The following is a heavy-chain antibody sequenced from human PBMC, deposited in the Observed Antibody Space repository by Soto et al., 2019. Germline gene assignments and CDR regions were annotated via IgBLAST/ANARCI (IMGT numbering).Heavy chain of an antibody. Sequence: GGSLRLSCATSGFMFNYYAMYWVRQSPGQGLEWVAMISSDGNHQFYVDNVRGRFTVSRDNSKNTLNLQMNSLRPEDTAVYYCSRGTYYPQSSGLHADYWGPGTVVTVSS. V-gene: IGHV3-30*03. CDR3: SRGTYYPQSSGLHADY. D-gene: IGHD3-22*01. CDR1: GFMFNYYA. CDR2: ISSDGNHQ. J-gene: IGHJ4*02.